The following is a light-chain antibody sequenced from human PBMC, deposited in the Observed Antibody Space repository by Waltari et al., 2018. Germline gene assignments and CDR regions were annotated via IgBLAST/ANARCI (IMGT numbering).Light chain of an antibody. V-gene: IGLV2-8*01. CDR3: YSSAGSNNWV. Sequence: QSALTQPPSASGSPGQSVTISCTGTSRDVGPYVSWYQQHPGKAPHLMIYGVNKRPSGVPDGFSGSKSGNTASLTVSGLQADDEADYYCYSSAGSNNWVFGGGTKLTVL. CDR2: GVN. J-gene: IGLJ3*02. CDR1: SRDVGPY.